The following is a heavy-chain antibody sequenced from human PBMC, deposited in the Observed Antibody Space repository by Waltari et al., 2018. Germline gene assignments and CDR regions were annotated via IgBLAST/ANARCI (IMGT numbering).Heavy chain of an antibody. CDR1: GFPFSNYA. Sequence: EVQLVESGGGVVQPGGSLRLSCAASGFPFSNYALNLVRQAPGEGPEWISYIRGGGLNTIYYTDPRKGRITISQDNAKGSVYLQMNSLRAADSALYYCASDHLCAIDYWGLGTPVTVSS. CDR3: ASDHLCAIDY. J-gene: IGHJ4*02. V-gene: IGHV3-48*01. D-gene: IGHD2-8*01. CDR2: IRGGGLNTI.